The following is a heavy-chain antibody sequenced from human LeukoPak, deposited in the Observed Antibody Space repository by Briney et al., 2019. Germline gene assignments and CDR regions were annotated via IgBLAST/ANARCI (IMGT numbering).Heavy chain of an antibody. D-gene: IGHD1-7*01. CDR1: GFTFSSYG. CDR2: IWYDGSNK. V-gene: IGHV3-33*03. Sequence: PGGSLRLSCAASGFTFSSYGMHWVRQAPGKGLEWVAVIWYDGSNKYYADSVKGRFTISRDNAKNTLYLQMNSLRAEDTAVYYCATAGNYRFDYWGQGTLVTVSS. CDR3: ATAGNYRFDY. J-gene: IGHJ4*02.